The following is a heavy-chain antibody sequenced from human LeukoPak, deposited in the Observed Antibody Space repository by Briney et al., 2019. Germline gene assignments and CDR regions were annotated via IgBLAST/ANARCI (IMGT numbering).Heavy chain of an antibody. D-gene: IGHD3-22*01. CDR1: GGSFSDYY. Sequence: SETLSLTCAVNGGSFSDYYWSWIRQAPGMRLEWIGEIHHSGITNYNPSLKSRVTMALDTSKNQFSLKLSSVTAADTAVYYCARDDDSSGHFDYWGQGTLVTVSS. CDR2: IHHSGIT. CDR3: ARDDDSSGHFDY. V-gene: IGHV4-34*01. J-gene: IGHJ4*02.